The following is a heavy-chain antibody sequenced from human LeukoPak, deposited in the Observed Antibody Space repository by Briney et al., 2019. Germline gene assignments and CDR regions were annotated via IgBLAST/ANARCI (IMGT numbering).Heavy chain of an antibody. Sequence: ASVKVSCKASGDIFNSYSISWVRQAPGQGLEWMGGIIPMFGSANYAQTFQGRVTITTDQSTSTAYMELSSLSSEDTAVYYCARVGRSRGSLPNSYYYMDVWGKGTTVTVS. CDR1: GDIFNSYS. CDR2: IIPMFGSA. D-gene: IGHD1-26*01. CDR3: ARVGRSRGSLPNSYYYMDV. J-gene: IGHJ6*03. V-gene: IGHV1-69*05.